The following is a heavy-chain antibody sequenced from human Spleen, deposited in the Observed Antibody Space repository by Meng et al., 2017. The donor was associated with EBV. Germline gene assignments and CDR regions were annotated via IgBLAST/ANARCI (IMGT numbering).Heavy chain of an antibody. CDR2: IYYSGST. CDR1: GGSISSGGYY. CDR3: ASSLYSSSRVNWFDP. D-gene: IGHD6-13*01. Sequence: QVQLHESGPGVVKPSQTLSLTCAVSGGSISSGGYYWSWIRQAPRQGLEWIGYIYYSGSTYYNPSLKSRVTISIDTSKNQFSLKLSSVTAADTAVYYCASSLYSSSRVNWFDPWGQGALVTVFS. J-gene: IGHJ5*02. V-gene: IGHV4-30-4*01.